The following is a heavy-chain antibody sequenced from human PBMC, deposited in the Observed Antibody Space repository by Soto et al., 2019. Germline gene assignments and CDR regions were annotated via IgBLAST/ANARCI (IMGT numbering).Heavy chain of an antibody. D-gene: IGHD3-10*01. V-gene: IGHV1-18*04. Sequence: ASVKVSCKASGYTFTSYGIRWVRQAPGQGLEWMGWISAYNGNTNYAQKLQGRVTMTTDTSTSTAYMELRSLRSDDTAVYYCAREPNPLWFGEGDAFDIWGQGTMVTVSS. CDR2: ISAYNGNT. CDR1: GYTFTSYG. J-gene: IGHJ3*02. CDR3: AREPNPLWFGEGDAFDI.